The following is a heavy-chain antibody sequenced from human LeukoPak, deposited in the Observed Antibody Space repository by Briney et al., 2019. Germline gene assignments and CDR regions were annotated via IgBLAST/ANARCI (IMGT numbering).Heavy chain of an antibody. Sequence: SETLSLTCTVSGGSISSGDYYWSWIRQPPGKGLEWIGYIYYSGSTYYNPSLKSRVTISVDTSKNQFSLKLSSVTAADTAVYYCARENANYGAMGLYYYYYMDVWGKGTTVTVSS. CDR1: GGSISSGDYY. CDR2: IYYSGST. J-gene: IGHJ6*03. V-gene: IGHV4-30-4*08. D-gene: IGHD2-2*01. CDR3: ARENANYGAMGLYYYYYMDV.